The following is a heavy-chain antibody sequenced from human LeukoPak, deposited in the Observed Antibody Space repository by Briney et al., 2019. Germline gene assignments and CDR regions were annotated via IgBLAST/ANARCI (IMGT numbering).Heavy chain of an antibody. CDR3: TRHGSGSFPIGAFDI. CDR2: IYYSGST. Sequence: SETLSLTCTVSGGSISSSSYYWGWIRQPPGKGLEWIGSIYYSGSTYYNPSLKSRVTISVDTSKNQFSLKLSSVTAADTAVYYCTRHGSGSFPIGAFDIWGQGTMVTVSS. V-gene: IGHV4-39*01. D-gene: IGHD1-26*01. J-gene: IGHJ3*02. CDR1: GGSISSSSYY.